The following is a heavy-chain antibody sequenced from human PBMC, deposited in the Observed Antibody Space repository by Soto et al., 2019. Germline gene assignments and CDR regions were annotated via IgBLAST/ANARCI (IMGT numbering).Heavy chain of an antibody. J-gene: IGHJ4*02. CDR2: VWHDGGSK. V-gene: IGHV3-33*01. CDR3: ARDLSSSHWDY. D-gene: IGHD6-6*01. Sequence: QVQLVESGGGVVQPGRSLRLSCAASGFTFSNYGMHWVRQAPGKGLEWVAVVWHDGGSKYYADSVKGRFTISRDNSKNTMYLQMHGLRAEHTAVYYCARDLSSSHWDYWGQGTLVTVSS. CDR1: GFTFSNYG.